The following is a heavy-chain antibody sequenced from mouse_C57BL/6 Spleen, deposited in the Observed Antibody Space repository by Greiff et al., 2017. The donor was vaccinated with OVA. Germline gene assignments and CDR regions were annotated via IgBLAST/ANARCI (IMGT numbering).Heavy chain of an antibody. D-gene: IGHD3-2*02. J-gene: IGHJ1*03. Sequence: VQLQQSGAELARPGASVKLSCKASGYTFTSYGISWVKQRTGQGLEWIGEIYPRSGNTYYNEKFKGKATLTADKSSSTAYMELRSLTSEDSAVYFCAREEGSGYGYFDVWGTGTTVTVSS. CDR1: GYTFTSYG. V-gene: IGHV1-81*01. CDR3: AREEGSGYGYFDV. CDR2: IYPRSGNT.